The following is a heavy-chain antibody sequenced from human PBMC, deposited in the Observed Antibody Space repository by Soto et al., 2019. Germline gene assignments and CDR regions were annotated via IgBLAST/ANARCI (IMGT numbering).Heavy chain of an antibody. V-gene: IGHV3-21*01. J-gene: IGHJ4*02. CDR3: ARDQYCSSKRCYRPRYFDY. Sequence: GSLRLSCAASGFTFSSYSMIWVRQAPGKGLEWVSSISSSSSYIYYADSVKGRFTISRDNAKNSLYLQMNSLRAEDTAVYYCARDQYCSSKRCYRPRYFDYWGQGPLVTVYS. CDR2: ISSSSSYI. D-gene: IGHD2-2*01. CDR1: GFTFSSYS.